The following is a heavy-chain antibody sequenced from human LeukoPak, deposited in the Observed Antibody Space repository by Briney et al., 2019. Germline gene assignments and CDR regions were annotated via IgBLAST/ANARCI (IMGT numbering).Heavy chain of an antibody. CDR1: GNTISRGVYY. D-gene: IGHD5/OR15-5a*01. J-gene: IGHJ4*02. V-gene: IGHV4-31*03. Sequence: PSETLSLTCSVSGNTISRGVYYWTWIRQSSVRGLEWIGSIYHNREPHFNPSLEKRVAMSVDEAQNQFFLNLTSVTTADTAVYYCARESHSVDSWGRGILVSVSS. CDR3: ARESHSVDS. CDR2: IYHNREP.